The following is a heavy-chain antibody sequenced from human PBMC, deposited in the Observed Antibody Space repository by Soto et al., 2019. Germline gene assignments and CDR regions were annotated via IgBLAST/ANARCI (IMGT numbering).Heavy chain of an antibody. J-gene: IGHJ5*02. Sequence: GGSLRLSCAASGLTFRNYAMTWARQAPGKGLEWVSSLLRSGSSAYYADSVRGRFTISSDTSANSLYLQMDNLRAEDTAIYYCAKDAISGDGIWLMDSWGQGTVVTVSS. CDR3: AKDAISGDGIWLMDS. D-gene: IGHD4-17*01. V-gene: IGHV3-23*01. CDR1: GLTFRNYA. CDR2: LLRSGSSA.